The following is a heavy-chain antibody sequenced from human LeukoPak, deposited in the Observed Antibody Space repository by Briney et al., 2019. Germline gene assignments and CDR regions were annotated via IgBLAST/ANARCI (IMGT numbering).Heavy chain of an antibody. CDR3: XXXXXXXXXXDYYYYGMDV. V-gene: IGHV2-70*11. Sequence: SGPALVKPTQTLTLTCTFSGFSLSTSGMCVSWIRQPPGKALEWLARIDWDDDKYYSTSLKTRLTISKDTSKNQAVLTMTNMXXXXXXXXXXXXXXXXXXXXDYYYYGMDVWGQGTTVTVSS. CDR1: GFSLSTSGMC. CDR2: IDWDDDK. J-gene: IGHJ6*02.